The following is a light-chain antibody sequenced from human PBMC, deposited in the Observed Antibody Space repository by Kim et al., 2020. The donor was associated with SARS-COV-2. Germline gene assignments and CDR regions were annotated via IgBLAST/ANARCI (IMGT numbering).Light chain of an antibody. J-gene: IGKJ5*01. V-gene: IGKV1-33*01. CDR3: QQHDTLPIT. CDR2: DAS. CDR1: KDISKY. Sequence: ASVGDRVTITCQASKDISKYLNWYQQKLGRAPKLLIYDASSLETGVPSRFSGSASGTDFTFTISSLQPEDIATYYCQQHDTLPITFGQGTRLEIK.